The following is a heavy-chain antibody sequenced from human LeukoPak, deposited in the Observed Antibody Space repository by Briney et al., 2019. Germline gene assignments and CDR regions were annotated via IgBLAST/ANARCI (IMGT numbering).Heavy chain of an antibody. D-gene: IGHD3-10*01. V-gene: IGHV1-8*02. CDR3: ARFRSIYDAFDI. J-gene: IGHJ3*02. CDR2: MNPNSGNT. Sequence: VASVKVSCKASGYTFTSYGINWVRQATGQGLEWMGWMNPNSGNTGYAQKFQGRVTMTRNTSISTAYMELSSLRSEDTAVYYCARFRSIYDAFDIWGQGTMVTVSS. CDR1: GYTFTSYG.